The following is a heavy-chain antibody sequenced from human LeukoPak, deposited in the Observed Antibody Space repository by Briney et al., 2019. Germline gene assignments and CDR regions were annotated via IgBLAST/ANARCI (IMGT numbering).Heavy chain of an antibody. J-gene: IGHJ4*02. D-gene: IGHD5-12*01. V-gene: IGHV3-9*01. CDR3: AKLVGRGSGYFSFVDY. Sequence: GRSLRLSCAASGFTFDDYAMHWVRQAPGKGLEWVSGISWNSGSIGYADSVKGRFTISGDNAKNSLYLQMNSLRAEDTALYYCAKLVGRGSGYFSFVDYWGQGTLVTVSS. CDR2: ISWNSGSI. CDR1: GFTFDDYA.